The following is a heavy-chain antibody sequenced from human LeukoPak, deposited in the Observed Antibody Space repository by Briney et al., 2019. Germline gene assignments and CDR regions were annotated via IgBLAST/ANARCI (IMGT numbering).Heavy chain of an antibody. CDR3: VKFPAVTFLAQAE. V-gene: IGHV3-64D*09. Sequence: PGGSLRLSCSTSGLSFSIYIMHWVRQAPGKGLESVSAISSDGRNTYYRDSLKGRFTTSRDISKNTLFLQMSGLRPEDTAVYYCVKFPAVTFLAQAEWDQGTLVTVSS. CDR2: ISSDGRNT. J-gene: IGHJ1*01. CDR1: GLSFSIYI. D-gene: IGHD3-16*01.